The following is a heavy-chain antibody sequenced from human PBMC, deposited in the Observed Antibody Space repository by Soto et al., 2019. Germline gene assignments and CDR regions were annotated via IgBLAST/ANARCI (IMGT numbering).Heavy chain of an antibody. CDR2: IHYRGDT. J-gene: IGHJ5*02. V-gene: IGHV4-39*01. CDR1: GASISTNHHN. D-gene: IGHD3-9*01. Sequence: SETLSLTCTVSGASISTNHHNWAWVRQPPGKGLEWMANIHYRGDTYFNPSLGSRLSMSVDTSKNQFSLKLTSVTAADTAVYYCARLPTGYPNWYDPWGQGTLGTVSS. CDR3: ARLPTGYPNWYDP.